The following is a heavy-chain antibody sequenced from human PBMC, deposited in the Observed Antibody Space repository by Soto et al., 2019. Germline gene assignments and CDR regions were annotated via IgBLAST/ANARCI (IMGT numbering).Heavy chain of an antibody. CDR3: AKDQLLWFGELSLPDY. Sequence: PGGPLRHSYAAAGFTFVGYGMHWVRQAPGKGLEWVAVISYDGSNKYYADSVKGRFTISRDNSKNTLYLQMNSLRAEDTAVYYCAKDQLLWFGELSLPDYWGQGTLVTVSS. CDR1: GFTFVGYG. V-gene: IGHV3-30*18. D-gene: IGHD3-10*01. J-gene: IGHJ4*02. CDR2: ISYDGSNK.